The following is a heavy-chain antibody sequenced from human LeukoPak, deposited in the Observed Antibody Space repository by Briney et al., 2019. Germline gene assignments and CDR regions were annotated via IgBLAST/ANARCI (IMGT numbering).Heavy chain of an antibody. V-gene: IGHV1-2*04. J-gene: IGHJ4*02. CDR3: ARSGSGYYPYYFDY. D-gene: IGHD3-22*01. CDR2: INPNSGGT. CDR1: GYTFTGCY. Sequence: AASVKVSCKASGYTFTGCYMHWVRQAPGQGLEWMGWINPNSGGTNYAQKFQGWVTMTRDTSISTAYMELSRLRSDDTAVYYCARSGSGYYPYYFDYWGQGTLVTVSS.